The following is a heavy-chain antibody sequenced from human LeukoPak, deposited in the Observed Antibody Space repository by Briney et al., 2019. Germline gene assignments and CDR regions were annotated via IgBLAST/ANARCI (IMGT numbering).Heavy chain of an antibody. CDR3: AREDPYGHLGGMDV. D-gene: IGHD4-17*01. CDR1: GGSISSYY. CDR2: IYYSGST. J-gene: IGHJ6*02. Sequence: SETLSLTCTVSGGSISSYYWSWIRQPPGKGLEWIGYIYYSGSTNYNPSLKSRVTISVDTSKNQFSLKLSSVTAADTAVYYCAREDPYGHLGGMDVWGQGTTVTVSS. V-gene: IGHV4-59*01.